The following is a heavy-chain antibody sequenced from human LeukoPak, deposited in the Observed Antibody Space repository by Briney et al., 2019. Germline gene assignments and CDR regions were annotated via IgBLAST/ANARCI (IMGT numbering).Heavy chain of an antibody. V-gene: IGHV3-53*01. CDR1: GFTVSSNH. D-gene: IGHD1-1*01. Sequence: GGSLRLSCAASGFTVSSNHMSWVRQAPGKGLEWVSAIYSGGSTDYADSVKGRFTISRDNLKNTLYLQMNSLRAEDTAVYYCARGPAGYNWGQGTLVTFSS. J-gene: IGHJ4*02. CDR2: IYSGGST. CDR3: ARGPAGYN.